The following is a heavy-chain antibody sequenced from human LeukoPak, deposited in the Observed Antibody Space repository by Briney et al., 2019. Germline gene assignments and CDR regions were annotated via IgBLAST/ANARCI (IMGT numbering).Heavy chain of an antibody. V-gene: IGHV4-39*01. CDR2: IYYSGST. CDR3: ARHVDRTYSSGWSYYFDY. Sequence: PSETLSLTCTVSGGSISSSSYYWGWIRQPPGKGLEWIGSIYYSGSTYYNPSLKSRVTISVDTSKDQFSLKLSSVTAADTAVYYCARHVDRTYSSGWSYYFDYWGQGTLVTVSS. D-gene: IGHD6-19*01. J-gene: IGHJ4*02. CDR1: GGSISSSSYY.